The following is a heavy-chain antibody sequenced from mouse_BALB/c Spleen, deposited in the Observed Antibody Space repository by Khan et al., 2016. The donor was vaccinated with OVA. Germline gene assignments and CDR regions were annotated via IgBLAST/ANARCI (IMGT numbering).Heavy chain of an antibody. J-gene: IGHJ2*01. CDR1: GYTFTSYW. Sequence: QVQLQQSGAELATPGASVKMSCKASGYTFTSYWMHWIKQRPGQGLEWIGYINPTSGSPDYNQKFKDTATLTADKSSSPAYMQLNSLTSDGAAVYYCARDRIDYWGQGTTLTVSS. CDR3: ARDRIDY. V-gene: IGHV1-4*01. CDR2: INPTSGSP.